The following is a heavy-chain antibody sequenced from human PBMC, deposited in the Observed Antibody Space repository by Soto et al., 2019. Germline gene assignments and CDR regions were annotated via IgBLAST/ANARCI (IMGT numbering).Heavy chain of an antibody. CDR1: GLPHSSFA. J-gene: IGHJ4*02. Sequence: PGGSLRLSCTASGLPHSSFAMMWVRQAPGKGLECVSGIYGSGRGIEYADSVKGRFTISRDNSKNTLYLQMNSLRAEDTAVYYCARDRVVLRFLEWLPPAVWGQGTLVTVSS. D-gene: IGHD3-3*01. CDR2: IYGSGRGI. CDR3: ARDRVVLRFLEWLPPAV. V-gene: IGHV3-23*01.